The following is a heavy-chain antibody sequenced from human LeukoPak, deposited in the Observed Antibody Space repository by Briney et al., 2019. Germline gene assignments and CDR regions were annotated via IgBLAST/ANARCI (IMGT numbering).Heavy chain of an antibody. J-gene: IGHJ4*02. CDR3: ARGAPIDY. Sequence: GGSLRLSCAASGFSFSNYWMDWVRQVPGKGPVWVSRVGTDGSSAAYADHVKGRFTISRDNAKNTLYLQMNSLRVEDTAVYYCARGAPIDYWGQGTPVTVSS. CDR1: GFSFSNYW. CDR2: VGTDGSSA. V-gene: IGHV3-74*01.